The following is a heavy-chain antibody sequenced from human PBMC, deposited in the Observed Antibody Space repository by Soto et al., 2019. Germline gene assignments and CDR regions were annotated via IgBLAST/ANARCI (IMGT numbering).Heavy chain of an antibody. CDR3: ASEGPAPYYYYGMDV. Sequence: QVQLVQSGGEVKKPGASVKVSCKTSGYSFTTYGISWVRQTPGQGLEWMGWISAYNGNTNYAQKLQDRVTMTTDTSTSTAYMELRSLRSDDMAVYYCASEGPAPYYYYGMDVWGQGSTVTVSS. V-gene: IGHV1-18*03. CDR1: GYSFTTYG. J-gene: IGHJ6*02. CDR2: ISAYNGNT.